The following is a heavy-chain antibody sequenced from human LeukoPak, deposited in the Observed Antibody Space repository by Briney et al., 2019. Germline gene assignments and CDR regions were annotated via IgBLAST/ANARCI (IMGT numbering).Heavy chain of an antibody. V-gene: IGHV3-33*06. Sequence: PGRSLRLSCAASGFTFSSYGMHWVRQAPGKGLEWVAVIWYDGSNKYYADSVKGRFTISRDNSKNTLYLQMNSPRAEDTAVYYCAKGPRITIFGVVTTNFDYWGQGTLVTVSS. D-gene: IGHD3-3*01. CDR2: IWYDGSNK. CDR1: GFTFSSYG. J-gene: IGHJ4*02. CDR3: AKGPRITIFGVVTTNFDY.